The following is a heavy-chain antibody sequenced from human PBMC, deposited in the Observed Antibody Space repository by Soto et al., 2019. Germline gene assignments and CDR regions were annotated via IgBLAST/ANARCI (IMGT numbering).Heavy chain of an antibody. CDR3: ARDLTPGGADV. CDR2: IFWSGGSV. J-gene: IGHJ6*02. CDR1: GLTFDEHA. Sequence: GGSLRLSCVVSGLTFDEHAMHWVQQGPGKGLEWVSGIFWSGGSVGYADSVKGRFTVSRDKAKNSLYLQMDSLRAEDTALYYCARDLTPGGADVWGQGTTVTVSS. V-gene: IGHV3-9*01. D-gene: IGHD4-17*01.